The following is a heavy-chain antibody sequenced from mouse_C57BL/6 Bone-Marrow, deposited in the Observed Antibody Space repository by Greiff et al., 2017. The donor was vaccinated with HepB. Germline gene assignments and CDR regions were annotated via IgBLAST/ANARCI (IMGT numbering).Heavy chain of an antibody. D-gene: IGHD2-2*01. Sequence: VQLQQPGAELVKPGASVKLSCKASGFNIKDYYMHWVKQRTEQGLVWIGRIDPEDGETKYAPKFQGKATITADTSSNTAYLQLSSLTSEDTAVYYCARSPSMVTSPMDYWGQGTSVTVSS. V-gene: IGHV14-2*01. CDR3: ARSPSMVTSPMDY. J-gene: IGHJ4*01. CDR2: IDPEDGET. CDR1: GFNIKDYY.